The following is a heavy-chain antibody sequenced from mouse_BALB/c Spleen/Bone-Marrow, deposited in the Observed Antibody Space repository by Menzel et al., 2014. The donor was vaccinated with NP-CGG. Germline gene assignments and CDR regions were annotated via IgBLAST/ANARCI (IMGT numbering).Heavy chain of an antibody. Sequence: EVMLVESGGGLVQPGGSLKLSCAASGFDFSGYWMSWVRQAPGKGLEWIGEINPDSTTINYAPSRKDKYIISRDNAKNTLFLQMSKVRSEATALYYCARLSYYGRFAYWGQGTLVTVSA. CDR2: INPDSTTI. J-gene: IGHJ3*01. D-gene: IGHD1-1*01. CDR1: GFDFSGYW. V-gene: IGHV4-1*02. CDR3: ARLSYYGRFAY.